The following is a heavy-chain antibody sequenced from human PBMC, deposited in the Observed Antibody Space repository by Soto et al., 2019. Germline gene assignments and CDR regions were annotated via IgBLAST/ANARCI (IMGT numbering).Heavy chain of an antibody. CDR3: ARGSLYYDFWSGYQNWFDP. V-gene: IGHV3-48*01. J-gene: IGHJ5*02. CDR1: GFTFSSYS. D-gene: IGHD3-3*01. CDR2: ISSSSSTI. Sequence: GGSLRLSCAASGFTFSSYSMNWVRQAPGKGLEWVSYISSSSSTIYYADSVKGRFTISRDNAKNSLYLQMNSLGAEDTAVYYCARGSLYYDFWSGYQNWFDPWGQGTLVTVSS.